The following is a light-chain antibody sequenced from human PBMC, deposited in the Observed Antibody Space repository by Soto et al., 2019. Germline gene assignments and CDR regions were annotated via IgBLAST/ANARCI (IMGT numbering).Light chain of an antibody. CDR1: SSDVGGYNY. CDR3: TSYAGGNNV. V-gene: IGLV2-8*01. CDR2: EVN. Sequence: QSALTQPPSASGSTGQSVTISCTGTSSDVGGYNYVSGYQQHPGKVPKLMVYEVNKRPSGVPDRFSGSKSGNTAALTVSGLHAEDGADYYCTSYAGGNNVFGTGTKVTVL. J-gene: IGLJ1*01.